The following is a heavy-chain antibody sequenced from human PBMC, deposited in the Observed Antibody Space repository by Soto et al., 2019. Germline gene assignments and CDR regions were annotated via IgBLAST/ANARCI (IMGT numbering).Heavy chain of an antibody. J-gene: IGHJ4*02. D-gene: IGHD7-27*01. Sequence: SQTLSLTCAISGDSVSNNNAAWGWIRQSPSRGLEWLGRTYYRSKWYNDYAVSVKSRITINPDTSKNQFSLHLNSVTPEDTAVYFCASLGNIDMTDCWGQGTLVTVSS. CDR2: TYYRSKWYN. CDR3: ASLGNIDMTDC. V-gene: IGHV6-1*01. CDR1: GDSVSNNNAA.